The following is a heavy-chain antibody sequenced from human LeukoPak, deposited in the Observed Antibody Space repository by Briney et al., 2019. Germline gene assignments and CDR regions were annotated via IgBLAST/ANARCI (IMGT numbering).Heavy chain of an antibody. D-gene: IGHD6-13*01. CDR1: GFTFSSYG. V-gene: IGHV3-30*03. CDR3: ATPPRPGYSRNFGYIDY. CDR2: ISYDGSNK. J-gene: IGHJ4*02. Sequence: PGGSLRLSCAASGFTFSSYGMHWVRQAPGKGLEWVAVISYDGSNKYYADSVKGRFTISRDNSKNTLYLQMNSLRAEDTAVYYCATPPRPGYSRNFGYIDYWGQGTLVTVSS.